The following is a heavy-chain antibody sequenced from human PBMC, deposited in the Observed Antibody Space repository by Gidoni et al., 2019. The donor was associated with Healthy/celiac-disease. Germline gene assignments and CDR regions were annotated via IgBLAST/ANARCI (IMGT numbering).Heavy chain of an antibody. D-gene: IGHD1-26*01. J-gene: IGHJ4*02. V-gene: IGHV3-33*01. CDR3: AREDNVGASDY. CDR1: GCTFSSYG. Sequence: QPGRSLRLACAASGCTFSSYGMHWVRPAPGKGLEWVEVIWYDGSNKYYADSVKGRFTISRDNSKNTLYLQMTSLRAEDTAVYYCAREDNVGASDYWGQGTLVTVSS. CDR2: IWYDGSNK.